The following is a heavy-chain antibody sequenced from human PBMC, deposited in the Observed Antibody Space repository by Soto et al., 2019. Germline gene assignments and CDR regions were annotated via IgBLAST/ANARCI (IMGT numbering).Heavy chain of an antibody. CDR3: ARQGGIYCSSTSCPLHWFDP. CDR1: GGSISSSSYY. J-gene: IGHJ5*02. D-gene: IGHD2-2*01. Sequence: PSETLSLTCTVSGGSISSSSYYWGWIRQPPGKGLEWIGSTYYSGSTYYNPSLKSRVTISVDTSKNQFSLKLSSVTAADTAVYYCARQGGIYCSSTSCPLHWFDPWGQGTLVTVSS. V-gene: IGHV4-39*01. CDR2: TYYSGST.